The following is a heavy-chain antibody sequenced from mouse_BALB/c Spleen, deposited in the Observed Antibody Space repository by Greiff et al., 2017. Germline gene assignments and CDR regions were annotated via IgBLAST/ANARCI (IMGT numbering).Heavy chain of an antibody. D-gene: IGHD1-1*01. CDR1: GYTFTDYN. CDR3: ARRYYGSSLDY. J-gene: IGHJ2*01. CDR2: IYPYNGGT. V-gene: IGHV1S29*02. Sequence: VHVKQSGPELVKPGASVKISCKASGYTFTDYNMHWVKQSHGKSLEWIGYIYPYNGGTGYNQKFKSKATLTVDNSSSTAYMELRSLTSEDSAVYYCARRYYGSSLDYWGQGTTLTVSS.